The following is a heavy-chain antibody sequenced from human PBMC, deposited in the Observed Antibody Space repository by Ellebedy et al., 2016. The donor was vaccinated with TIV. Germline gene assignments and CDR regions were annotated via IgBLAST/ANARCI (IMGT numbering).Heavy chain of an antibody. V-gene: IGHV3-23*01. D-gene: IGHD6-19*01. Sequence: GESLKISCAASGFTFSGSGMTWVRQAPGKGPEWVSSIGGGGGTYYADSVKGRFTIARDNSQNTVHLQMSSLNAEDTAVYYCAKGGVPVAGKRGPLDVWGQGTMVTVSS. CDR1: GFTFSGSG. CDR2: IGGGGGT. CDR3: AKGGVPVAGKRGPLDV. J-gene: IGHJ3*01.